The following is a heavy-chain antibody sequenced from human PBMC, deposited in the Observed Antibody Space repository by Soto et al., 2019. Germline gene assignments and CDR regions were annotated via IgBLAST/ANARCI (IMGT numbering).Heavy chain of an antibody. CDR1: GGSFSGSY. D-gene: IGHD4-17*01. V-gene: IGHV4-34*01. Sequence: PSETLSLTCAVSGGSFSGSYLSWLRKPQRKGLEWIGEINHSGSTNYNPSLKSRVTISVDTSKNQFSLKLSSVTAADTAVYYCARRRTTVTTSAAFDIWGQGTMVTVSS. CDR2: INHSGST. J-gene: IGHJ3*02. CDR3: ARRRTTVTTSAAFDI.